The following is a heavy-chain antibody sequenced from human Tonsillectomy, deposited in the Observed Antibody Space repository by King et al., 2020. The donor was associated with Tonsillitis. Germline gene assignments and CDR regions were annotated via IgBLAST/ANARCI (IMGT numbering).Heavy chain of an antibody. D-gene: IGHD1-1*01. Sequence: VQLVESGGGVVQPGRSLRLSCVASGFTLDNTYIHWVRQAPGKGLEWVAVISHDGTKSYYADSVKGRFTISRDNSKNTLYLRMHSLRLEDTAVYYCVKGKKSPLLLEPFDYWGQGTLVAVSS. V-gene: IGHV3-30*18. CDR1: GFTLDNTY. J-gene: IGHJ4*02. CDR2: ISHDGTKS. CDR3: VKGKKSPLLLEPFDY.